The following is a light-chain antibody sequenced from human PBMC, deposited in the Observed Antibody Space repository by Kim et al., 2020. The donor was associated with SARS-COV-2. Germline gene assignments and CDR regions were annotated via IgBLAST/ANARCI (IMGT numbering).Light chain of an antibody. CDR3: QSYDSSLSAWV. V-gene: IGLV1-40*01. J-gene: IGLJ3*02. CDR2: GNH. CDR1: SSNIGARYD. Sequence: QSVLTQPPSVSGAPGQRVTISCTGSSSNIGARYDVHWYQQLPGTAPKLLIYGNHNRPSGVPDRFSGSKSGTSASLAITGLQAEDEADYYCQSYDSSLSAWVFGGGTQLTVL.